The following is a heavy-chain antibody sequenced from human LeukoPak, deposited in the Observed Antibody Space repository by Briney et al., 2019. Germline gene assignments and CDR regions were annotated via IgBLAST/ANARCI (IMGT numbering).Heavy chain of an antibody. D-gene: IGHD5-24*01. CDR3: VRDGDDFNFDY. V-gene: IGHV3-74*01. CDR2: VIRDGSFT. Sequence: GGSLRLSCAATGFPFYGYWMTWLRQAPGKGLEWVSRVIRDGSFTNYADSVKGRFTISRDNAKNTLYLQMSSLRAEDTAVYFCVRDGDDFNFDYWGQGSLVTVSS. CDR1: GFPFYGYW. J-gene: IGHJ4*02.